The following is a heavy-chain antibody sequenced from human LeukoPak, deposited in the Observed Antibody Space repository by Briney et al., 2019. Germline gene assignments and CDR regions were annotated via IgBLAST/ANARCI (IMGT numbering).Heavy chain of an antibody. Sequence: GGSLRLSCAASGFTFSDYYMSWIRQAPGKGLEWVSYISSSDSTIYYADSVKGRFTVSRDNAKNSLYLQMNSLRAEDTAVYYCARGDHAYYDILTGYYNSYYFDYWGQGTLVTVSS. CDR1: GFTFSDYY. CDR2: ISSSDSTI. J-gene: IGHJ4*02. V-gene: IGHV3-11*04. CDR3: ARGDHAYYDILTGYYNSYYFDY. D-gene: IGHD3-9*01.